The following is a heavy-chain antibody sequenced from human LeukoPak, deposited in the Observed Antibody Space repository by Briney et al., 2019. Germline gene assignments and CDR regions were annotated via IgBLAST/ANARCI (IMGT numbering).Heavy chain of an antibody. V-gene: IGHV1-18*01. D-gene: IGHD2-21*02. CDR3: AREAAYCGGDCFSD. CDR2: ISAYNGNT. Sequence: ASVKVSCTASGYTFTSYGISWVRQAPGKGLERMGWISAYNGNTNYAQKLQGRVTMTTDTSTSTAYMELRSLRSDDTAVYYCAREAAYCGGDCFSDWGQGTLVTVSS. CDR1: GYTFTSYG. J-gene: IGHJ4*02.